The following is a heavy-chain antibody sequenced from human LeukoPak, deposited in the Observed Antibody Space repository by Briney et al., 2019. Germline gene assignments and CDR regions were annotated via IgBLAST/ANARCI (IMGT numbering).Heavy chain of an antibody. Sequence: SETLSLTCTVSGGSIRSGGYYWSWIRQHPGKGLEWIGYIYYSGSTYYNPSLKSRVTISVDTSKNQFSLKLSSVTAADTAVYYCARHEFWEYYYDSSGYYFYWGQGTLVTVSS. J-gene: IGHJ4*02. CDR2: IYYSGST. CDR1: GGSIRSGGYY. CDR3: ARHEFWEYYYDSSGYYFY. D-gene: IGHD3-22*01. V-gene: IGHV4-39*01.